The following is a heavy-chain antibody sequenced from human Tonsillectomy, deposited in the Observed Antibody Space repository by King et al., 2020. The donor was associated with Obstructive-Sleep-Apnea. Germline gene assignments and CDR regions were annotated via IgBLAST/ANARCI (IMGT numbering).Heavy chain of an antibody. D-gene: IGHD1-26*01. CDR3: ARGLVGATMGFDY. V-gene: IGHV1-3*01. J-gene: IGHJ4*02. CDR1: GYTFTSYA. Sequence: QLVQSGAEVKKPGASVKVSCKASGYTFTSYAMHWVRQAPGQRLEWMGWINAGNGNTKYSQKFQGRVTITRDTSASTAYMELSSLRSEDTAVYYCARGLVGATMGFDYWGQGTLVTVSS. CDR2: INAGNGNT.